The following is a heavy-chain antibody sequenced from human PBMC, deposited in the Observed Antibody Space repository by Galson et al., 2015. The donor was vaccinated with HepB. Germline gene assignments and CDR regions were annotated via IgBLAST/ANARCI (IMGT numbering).Heavy chain of an antibody. Sequence: SLRLSCAASGFTFSTYTIHWVRQAPGKGLEWVADISYDGTNKDYADSVKGRFTISRDNSKNTLYLQMNSLRAEDTAVYYCAKIIVAAGTDYWGQGTLVTVSS. CDR3: AKIIVAAGTDY. D-gene: IGHD6-13*01. CDR1: GFTFSTYT. J-gene: IGHJ4*02. V-gene: IGHV3-30*04. CDR2: ISYDGTNK.